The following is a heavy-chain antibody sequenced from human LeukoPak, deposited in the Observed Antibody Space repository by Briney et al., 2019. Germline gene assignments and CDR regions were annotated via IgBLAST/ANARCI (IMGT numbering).Heavy chain of an antibody. CDR2: ISGSGGST. D-gene: IGHD3-22*01. V-gene: IGHV3-23*01. Sequence: GGSLRLSCAASGFTFSSYAMSWVRQAPGKGLEWVSAISGSGGSTYYADSVKGRFTISRDNSKNTLYLQMNSLRAEDTAVYYCAKDPRSSGYYYLILFFDYWGQGTLVTVSS. J-gene: IGHJ4*02. CDR3: AKDPRSSGYYYLILFFDY. CDR1: GFTFSSYA.